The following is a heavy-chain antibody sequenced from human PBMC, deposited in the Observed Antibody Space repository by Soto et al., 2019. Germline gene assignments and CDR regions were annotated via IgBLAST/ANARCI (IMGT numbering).Heavy chain of an antibody. J-gene: IGHJ4*02. CDR1: GGSIRSYY. CDR2: VYHSGST. CDR3: ARVSTWAYEQYYLDS. V-gene: IGHV4-59*01. D-gene: IGHD3-3*01. Sequence: SETLSLTCTVSGGSIRSYYWSWIRQPPGKGLEWIGYVYHSGSTKYNPSLKSRVTISVDTSKNQFSLKLSSVTAADTAVYYCARVSTWAYEQYYLDSWGQGILVTVSS.